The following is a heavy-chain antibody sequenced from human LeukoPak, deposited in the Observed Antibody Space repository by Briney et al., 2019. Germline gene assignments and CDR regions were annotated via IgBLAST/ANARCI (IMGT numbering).Heavy chain of an antibody. V-gene: IGHV3-21*01. CDR2: ISSSSSYI. D-gene: IGHD6-19*01. J-gene: IGHJ4*02. CDR1: GFTFSSYS. CDR3: ARDVAVAVNFDY. Sequence: GGSLRLSCAASGFTFSSYSMNWVRQAPGKGLEWVSSISSSSSYIYYADSVKGRFTISRDNAKNSLYLQMNSLRAEDTAVYYCARDVAVAVNFDYWGQGTLVTVSS.